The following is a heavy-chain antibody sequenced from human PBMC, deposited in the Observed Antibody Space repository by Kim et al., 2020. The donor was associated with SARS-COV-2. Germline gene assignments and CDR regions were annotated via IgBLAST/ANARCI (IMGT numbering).Heavy chain of an antibody. Sequence: TSYAQRYQGRVTMTRDTSTSTVYMELSSLGSEDTAVYYCARGGSRSAFDYWGQGTLVTVSS. CDR3: ARGGSRSAFDY. CDR2: T. D-gene: IGHD3-16*01. J-gene: IGHJ4*02. V-gene: IGHV1-46*01.